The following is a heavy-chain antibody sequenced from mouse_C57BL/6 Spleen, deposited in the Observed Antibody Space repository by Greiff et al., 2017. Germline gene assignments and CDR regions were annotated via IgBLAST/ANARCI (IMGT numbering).Heavy chain of an antibody. CDR1: GYTFTSYG. D-gene: IGHD3-2*02. J-gene: IGHJ3*01. CDR3: ASTQGPGAY. V-gene: IGHV1-81*01. Sequence: QVQLQQSGAELARPGASVKLSCKASGYTFTSYGISWVKQRTGQGLEWIGEIYPRSGNTYYNEKFKGKATLTADKSSSTAYMELRSLTSEDSAAYFCASTQGPGAYWGQGTLVTVSA. CDR2: IYPRSGNT.